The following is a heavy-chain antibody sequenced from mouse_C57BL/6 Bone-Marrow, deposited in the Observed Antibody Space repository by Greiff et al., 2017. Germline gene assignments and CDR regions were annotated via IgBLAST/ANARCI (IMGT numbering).Heavy chain of an antibody. D-gene: IGHD1-1*01. CDR1: GYSITSGYY. Sequence: EVQLQESGPGLVKPSQSRSLTCSVTGYSITSGYYWNWIRQFPGNKLEWMGYISYDGSNNYNPSLKNRISITRDTSKNQFFLKLNSVTTEDTATYYCARPPYYGSSWHWYFDVWGTGTTVTVSS. CDR3: ARPPYYGSSWHWYFDV. J-gene: IGHJ1*03. V-gene: IGHV3-6*01. CDR2: ISYDGSN.